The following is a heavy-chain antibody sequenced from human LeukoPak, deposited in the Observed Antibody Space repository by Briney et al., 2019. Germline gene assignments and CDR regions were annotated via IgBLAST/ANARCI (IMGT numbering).Heavy chain of an antibody. D-gene: IGHD3-3*01. Sequence: SETLSLTCNVSGGSISSYYWGWIRQPPGKGLEWIGNIYHSGSTYYNPSLKSRVTISVDTSKNQFSLKLSSVTAADTAVYYCARGEQGPYYDFWSGYYFENWFDPWGQGTLVTVSS. CDR3: ARGEQGPYYDFWSGYYFENWFDP. V-gene: IGHV4-38-2*02. CDR2: IYHSGST. CDR1: GGSISSYY. J-gene: IGHJ5*02.